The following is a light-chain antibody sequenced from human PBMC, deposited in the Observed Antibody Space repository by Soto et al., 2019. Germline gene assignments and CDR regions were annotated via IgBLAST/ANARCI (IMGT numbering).Light chain of an antibody. J-gene: IGKJ1*01. CDR3: QQYGSSPWT. CDR1: QFVSSR. Sequence: DIVVTQSPATLSASPGERVTLSCRASQFVSSRLAWYQQRPGQVPRLLIYDASYRAVGIPSRFSGSGSGTDFTLTISSLEPEDFAVYYCQQYGSSPWTFGQGTKVDIK. V-gene: IGKV3-20*01. CDR2: DAS.